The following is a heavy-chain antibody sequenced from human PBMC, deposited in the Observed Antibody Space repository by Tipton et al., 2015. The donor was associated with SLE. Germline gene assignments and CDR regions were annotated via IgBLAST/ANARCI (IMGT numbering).Heavy chain of an antibody. CDR1: GFTFSGYA. CDR3: ARGTFGAYSFDY. J-gene: IGHJ4*02. D-gene: IGHD4-17*01. CDR2: IYIGGTT. Sequence: GSLRLSCAASGFTFSGYAMSWVRQTPGKGLEWVSIIYIGGTTYYTDSVKGRFTISRDISGNTVDLHMNSLRVDDTAIYYCARGTFGAYSFDYWGQGTLVTVSS. V-gene: IGHV3-53*01.